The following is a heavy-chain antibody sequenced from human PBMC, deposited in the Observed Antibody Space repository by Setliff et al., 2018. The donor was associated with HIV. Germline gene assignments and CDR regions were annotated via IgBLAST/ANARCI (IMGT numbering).Heavy chain of an antibody. D-gene: IGHD3-3*01. CDR1: GYSISSDYY. Sequence: TSETLSLTCAVSGYSISSDYYWGWIRQPPGKGLEWIGSIHHTGRTYYNPSLKSRITISLDTSKNQYSLKLTSVTAADTAVYYCARGSYRGSGYFVRYFDSWAQGMLVTVSS. CDR2: IHHTGRT. J-gene: IGHJ4*02. CDR3: ARGSYRGSGYFVRYFDS. V-gene: IGHV4-38-2*01.